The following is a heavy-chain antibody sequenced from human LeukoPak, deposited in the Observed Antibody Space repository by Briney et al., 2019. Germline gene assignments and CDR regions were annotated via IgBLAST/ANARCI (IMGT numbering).Heavy chain of an antibody. V-gene: IGHV3-53*01. J-gene: IGHJ5*02. CDR3: AKGNSYYYDSSGSPNWFDP. CDR2: IYSGGST. D-gene: IGHD3-22*01. Sequence: PGGSLRLSCAASGFTVSSNYMSWVRQAPGKGLEWVSVIYSGGSTYYADSVKGRFTISRDNSKNTLYLQMNSLRAEDTAVYYCAKGNSYYYDSSGSPNWFDPWGQGTLVTVSS. CDR1: GFTVSSNY.